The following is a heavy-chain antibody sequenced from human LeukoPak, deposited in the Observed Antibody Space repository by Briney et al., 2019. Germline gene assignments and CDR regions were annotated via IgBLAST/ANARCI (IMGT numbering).Heavy chain of an antibody. J-gene: IGHJ4*02. Sequence: GGSLRLSCAASGFTFSSYSMNWVRQAPGKGLEWDSSISSSSSYIYYADSVKGRFTISRDNAKNSLYLQMNSLRVEDTAVYYCVRSAFHAGSGNYYDYWGQGTLVTVSS. CDR3: VRSAFHAGSGNYYDY. D-gene: IGHD3-22*01. CDR1: GFTFSSYS. CDR2: ISSSSSYI. V-gene: IGHV3-21*01.